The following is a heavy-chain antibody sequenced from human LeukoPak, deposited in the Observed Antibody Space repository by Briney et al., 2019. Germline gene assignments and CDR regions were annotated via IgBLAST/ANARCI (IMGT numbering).Heavy chain of an antibody. Sequence: PGGSLRLSCAASGFTFSSYWMHWVRQAPGKGLVWVSRINSDGSSTSYADSVKGRFTISRDNSKNTLYLQMNSLRVEDTAVYYCARPSHPKTNGWYYFFGMDVWGQGTTVTVSS. D-gene: IGHD6-19*01. V-gene: IGHV3-74*01. CDR3: ARPSHPKTNGWYYFFGMDV. CDR1: GFTFSSYW. CDR2: INSDGSST. J-gene: IGHJ6*02.